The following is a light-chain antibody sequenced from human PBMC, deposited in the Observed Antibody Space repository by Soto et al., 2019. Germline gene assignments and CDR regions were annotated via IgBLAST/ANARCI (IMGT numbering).Light chain of an antibody. J-gene: IGKJ2*01. CDR1: QDISDY. V-gene: IGKV1-16*02. CDR3: QQYNSYPYT. CDR2: AAS. Sequence: DIPMTQSPSSLSASVGDRVIITCRASQDISDYLAWFQQKPGQAPKSLIYAASSLQSGVPSKFSGSGSGTDFTLTISSLQPEDFATYYCQQYNSYPYTFGQGTKLDIK.